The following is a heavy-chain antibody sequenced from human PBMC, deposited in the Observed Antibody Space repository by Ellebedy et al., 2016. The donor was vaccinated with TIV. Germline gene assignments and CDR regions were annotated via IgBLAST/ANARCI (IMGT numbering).Heavy chain of an antibody. V-gene: IGHV4-34*01. J-gene: IGHJ3*02. CDR2: IDHTGDT. D-gene: IGHD3-10*01. Sequence: MPSETLSLTCAVFGGSFRGPYWTWIRQSPGKGLEWIGEIDHTGDTKYKSSLKSRVFMSVDTSKSQFSLHLIAVTAADTAVYYCTRGGRGLLRETFNIWGQGTMVTVSS. CDR1: GGSFRGPY. CDR3: TRGGRGLLRETFNI.